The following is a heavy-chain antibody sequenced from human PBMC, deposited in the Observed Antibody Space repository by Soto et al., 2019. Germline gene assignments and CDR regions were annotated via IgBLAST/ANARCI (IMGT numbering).Heavy chain of an antibody. CDR2: ISSSSYI. CDR3: ARGGGIAAAGTLYYYGMDV. D-gene: IGHD6-13*01. Sequence: GGSLRLSCAASGFTFSSYSMNWVRQAPGKGLEWVSSISSSSYIYYADSVKGRFTISRDNAKNSLYLQMNSLRAEDTAVYHCARGGGIAAAGTLYYYGMDVWGQGTTVTVSS. CDR1: GFTFSSYS. V-gene: IGHV3-21*01. J-gene: IGHJ6*02.